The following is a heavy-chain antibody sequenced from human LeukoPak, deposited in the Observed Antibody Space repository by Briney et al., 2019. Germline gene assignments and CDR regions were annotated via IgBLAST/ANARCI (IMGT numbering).Heavy chain of an antibody. CDR2: ISGDGGST. CDR3: AKDSSGYYYVFQH. J-gene: IGHJ1*01. CDR1: GFTFDDYA. V-gene: IGHV3-43*02. D-gene: IGHD3-22*01. Sequence: PGGSLRLSCAASGFTFDDYAMHWVRQAPGKGPEWVSLISGDGGSTYYGDSVKGRFTISRDNSKNSLYLQMNSLGTEDTALYYCAKDSSGYYYVFQHWGQGTLVTVSS.